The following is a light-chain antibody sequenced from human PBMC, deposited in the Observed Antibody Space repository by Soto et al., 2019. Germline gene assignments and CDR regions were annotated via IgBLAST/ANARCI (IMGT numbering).Light chain of an antibody. CDR2: DAS. CDR1: QTVSIN. Sequence: EIVMTQSPATLSVSPGERATLSCRASQTVSINLPWYQQKPGQAPRLLIFDASTRATGVAARFSGSGSGTEFTLLISRLQSEDETVYYCQQYNIGPPITYGQGTRQEI. V-gene: IGKV3-15*01. J-gene: IGKJ5*01. CDR3: QQYNIGPPIT.